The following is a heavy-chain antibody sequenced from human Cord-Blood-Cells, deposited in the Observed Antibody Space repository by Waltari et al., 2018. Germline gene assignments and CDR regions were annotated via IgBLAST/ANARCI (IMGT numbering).Heavy chain of an antibody. V-gene: IGHV3-15*01. J-gene: IGHJ4*02. Sequence: EVQLVESGGGLVKPGGSLRLSCAASGFTFSNAWMSWVRQAPGKGLEWVGRIKSKTDGGTTDYAAPVKGRFTISRDDSKNTLYLQMNSLKTEDTAVYYFTTDFTYYGSGSYSDYWGQGTLVTVSS. CDR2: IKSKTDGGTT. D-gene: IGHD3-10*01. CDR3: TTDFTYYGSGSYSDY. CDR1: GFTFSNAW.